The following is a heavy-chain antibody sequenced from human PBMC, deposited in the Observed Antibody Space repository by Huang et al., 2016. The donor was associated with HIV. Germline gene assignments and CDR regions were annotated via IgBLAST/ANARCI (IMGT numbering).Heavy chain of an antibody. Sequence: QVKLVQSGAEVKKPGASVKVSCKTSGYTFSGYAITWVRQAPGQGLEGRGWVRPYNGDTNYVQNLQGRVTMTTDMSTTTAYMELRSLTADDTAIYNCARKFGRDFDYWGQGTLVTVSS. CDR3: ARKFGRDFDY. CDR2: VRPYNGDT. D-gene: IGHD3-16*01. J-gene: IGHJ4*02. CDR1: GYTFSGYA. V-gene: IGHV1-18*01.